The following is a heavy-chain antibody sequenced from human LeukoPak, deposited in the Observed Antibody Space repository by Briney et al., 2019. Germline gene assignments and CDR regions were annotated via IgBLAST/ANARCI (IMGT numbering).Heavy chain of an antibody. CDR2: IWYDGSNK. CDR3: ARGAYCSGGRCPGAFDI. J-gene: IGHJ3*02. Sequence: GRSLRLSCAASGFTFSTYAMYWVRQAPGKGLEWVTVIWYDGSNKYYADPVKGRFTISRDNSKNTLYLQMNSLRADDTAVYYCARGAYCSGGRCPGAFDIWGQGTMVTVSS. V-gene: IGHV3-33*01. CDR1: GFTFSTYA. D-gene: IGHD2-15*01.